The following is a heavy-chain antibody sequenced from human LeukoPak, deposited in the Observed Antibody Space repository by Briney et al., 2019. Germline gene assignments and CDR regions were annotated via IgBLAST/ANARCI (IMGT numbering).Heavy chain of an antibody. CDR1: GGSFSGYY. V-gene: IGHV4-34*01. J-gene: IGHJ6*03. Sequence: PSETLSLTCAVYGGSFSGYYWSWIRQPPGKGLEWIGEINHSGSTNYNPSLKSRVTISVDTSKNQFSLKLSSVTAADTAVYYCARISYYDFWSGYYYYYMDVWGKGTTVTVSS. CDR2: INHSGST. CDR3: ARISYYDFWSGYYYYYMDV. D-gene: IGHD3-3*01.